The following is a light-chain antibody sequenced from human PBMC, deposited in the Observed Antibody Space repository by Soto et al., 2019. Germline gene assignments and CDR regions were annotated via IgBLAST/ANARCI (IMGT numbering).Light chain of an antibody. CDR1: NTDVGGYNS. J-gene: IGLJ3*02. CDR2: EVR. Sequence: QSVLTQPASVSGSPGKSITVSCTGTNTDVGGYNSVSWYQHRPGKAPRLMIYEVRNRLSGVSNRFSGSKSGNTASLTISGLQSEDEADYYCTSYTPTGALVFGSGTKLTV. V-gene: IGLV2-14*01. CDR3: TSYTPTGALV.